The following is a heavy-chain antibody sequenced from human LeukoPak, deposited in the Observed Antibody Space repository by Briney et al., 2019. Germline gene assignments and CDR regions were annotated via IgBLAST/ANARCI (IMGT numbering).Heavy chain of an antibody. V-gene: IGHV3-72*01. CDR2: TRNKANSYTT. CDR3: ARVGFRTTGDY. Sequence: PGGSLRLSCAVSGFTFSDYYIDWVRQAPGKGREWVGRTRNKANSYTTEYAASVKGIFPISRDDSKNSLYLQMNSLKIEDTAVYYCARVGFRTTGDYWGQGTLVTVSS. D-gene: IGHD1/OR15-1a*01. CDR1: GFTFSDYY. J-gene: IGHJ4*02.